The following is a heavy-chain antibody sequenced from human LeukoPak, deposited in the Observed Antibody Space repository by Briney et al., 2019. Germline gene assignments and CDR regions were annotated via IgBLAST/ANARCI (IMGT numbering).Heavy chain of an antibody. V-gene: IGHV4-34*01. CDR1: GGSFSGYY. Sequence: SETLSLTCAVYGGSFSGYYWSWIRQPPGKGLEWIGEINHSGSTNYNPSLKSRVTISVDTSKNQFSLKLSSVTAADTAVYYCARGSVVSVSGWFDPWGQGTLVTVSS. CDR2: INHSGST. D-gene: IGHD1-14*01. CDR3: ARGSVVSVSGWFDP. J-gene: IGHJ5*02.